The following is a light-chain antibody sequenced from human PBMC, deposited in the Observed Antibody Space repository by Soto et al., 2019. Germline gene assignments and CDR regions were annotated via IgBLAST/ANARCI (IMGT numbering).Light chain of an antibody. J-gene: IGKJ1*01. V-gene: IGKV2-30*01. CDR3: MQGTHWPPT. CDR2: KAS. CDR1: QSLVYSDGNAY. Sequence: EVVRTQSPLSLSVTLGQPASISCRSSQSLVYSDGNAYWSWFQQRPGQSPRRLIYKASIRDSGVPDRFSGSESGTDFTLQINRVEAEDVRVYYCMQGTHWPPTFGRGTRVDIK.